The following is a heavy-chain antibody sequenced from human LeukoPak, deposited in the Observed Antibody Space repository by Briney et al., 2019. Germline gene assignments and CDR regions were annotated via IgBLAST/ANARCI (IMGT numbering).Heavy chain of an antibody. CDR3: ARQKRGYSYGYFDY. D-gene: IGHD5-18*01. CDR1: NGSFSGHY. V-gene: IGHV4-59*11. J-gene: IGHJ4*02. Sequence: SETLSLTCAVYNGSFSGHYWSWIRQPPGKGLEWIGYIYYSGSTNYNPSLKSRVTISVDTSKNQFSLKLSSVTAADTAVYYCARQKRGYSYGYFDYWGQGTLVTVSS. CDR2: IYYSGST.